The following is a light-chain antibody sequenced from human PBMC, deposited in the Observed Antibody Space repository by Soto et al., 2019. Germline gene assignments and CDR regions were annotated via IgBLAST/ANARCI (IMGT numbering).Light chain of an antibody. CDR2: IAS. V-gene: IGKV1-17*01. J-gene: IGKJ1*01. Sequence: DIQMTQSPSSLSASVGDRVTITCRASQATRNGVGWYQQKPGKDPKRLIYIASRLESGVPSRFSGSCFGTECTLPISGLQPDDFATYYCLQHYNYPGTFGQGTRVEIK. CDR3: LQHYNYPGT. CDR1: QATRNG.